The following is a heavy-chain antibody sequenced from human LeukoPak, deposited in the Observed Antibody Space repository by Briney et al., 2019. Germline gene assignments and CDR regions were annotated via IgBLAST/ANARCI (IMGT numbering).Heavy chain of an antibody. J-gene: IGHJ3*02. V-gene: IGHV3-30*02. CDR1: GFTFSSYG. CDR2: IRYDGSNK. CDR3: AKDRGGSLGAFDI. Sequence: PGGSLRLSCAASGFTFSSYGMHWVRQAPGKGLEWVAFIRYDGSNKYYADSVKGRFTISRDNSKNTLYLQINSLRAEDTAVYYCAKDRGGSLGAFDIWGQGTMVTVSS. D-gene: IGHD1-26*01.